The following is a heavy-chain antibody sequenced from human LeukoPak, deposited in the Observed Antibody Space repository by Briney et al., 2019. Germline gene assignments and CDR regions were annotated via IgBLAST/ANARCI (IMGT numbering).Heavy chain of an antibody. CDR1: GGSFIGYD. CDR2: INHSGST. V-gene: IGHV4-34*01. Sequence: SETLSLTCDVYGGSFIGYDWHWIRQPPGKGLEWIGEINHSGSTNYNPSLKSRVTMSVDTSKNQFSLKLSSVTAADTAVYYCARGVSDGSYFAYWGQGTLVTVSS. D-gene: IGHD3-10*01. CDR3: ARGVSDGSYFAY. J-gene: IGHJ4*02.